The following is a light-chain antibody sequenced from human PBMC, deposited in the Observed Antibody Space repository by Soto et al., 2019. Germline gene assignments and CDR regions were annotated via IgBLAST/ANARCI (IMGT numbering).Light chain of an antibody. CDR2: GAS. J-gene: IGKJ1*01. V-gene: IGKV3-15*01. CDR3: QQYYNWPRT. Sequence: EIVMTQSPATLSVGPGERATLSSRASQSVSSNLAWYQHKPGQAPRLLTYGASTRATGIPARFSGSGSGTEFTLTISSLQPEDFAVYYCQQYYNWPRTFGQGTKVDI. CDR1: QSVSSN.